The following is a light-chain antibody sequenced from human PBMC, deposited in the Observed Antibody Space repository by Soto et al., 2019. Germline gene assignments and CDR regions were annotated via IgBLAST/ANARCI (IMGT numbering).Light chain of an antibody. CDR2: GAS. V-gene: IGKV3-20*01. CDR3: QQYGSSPPIT. J-gene: IGKJ5*01. Sequence: VLTQSPGSLALSPGRRATLSCRARKSVSSSYLAWYQQKPGQAPRLLIYGASSRATGIPDRFSGSGSGTDFTLTISRLEPEDSAVYYCQQYGSSPPITFGQGTRLEIK. CDR1: KSVSSSY.